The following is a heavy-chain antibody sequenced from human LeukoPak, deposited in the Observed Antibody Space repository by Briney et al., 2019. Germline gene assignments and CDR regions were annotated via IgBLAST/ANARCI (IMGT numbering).Heavy chain of an antibody. CDR3: ARAVYGDYVKYFQR. CDR2: IKQDGSEK. D-gene: IGHD4-17*01. Sequence: GGSLRLSCAASGFTLSSYWMSWVRQAPGKGLEWVANIKQDGSEKYYVDSMKGRFTISRDNDKNSLYLQMNSLRAEDTAVYYCARAVYGDYVKYFQRWGQGTLVTVSS. V-gene: IGHV3-7*01. CDR1: GFTLSSYW. J-gene: IGHJ1*01.